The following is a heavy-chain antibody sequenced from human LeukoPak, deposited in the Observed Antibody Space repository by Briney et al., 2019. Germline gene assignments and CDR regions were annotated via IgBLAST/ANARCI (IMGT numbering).Heavy chain of an antibody. CDR1: GGSISSSSYY. CDR2: TYTSGST. J-gene: IGHJ4*02. CDR3: ARSSTIFGVVIIEEGFDY. Sequence: SQTLSLTCTVSGGSISSSSYYWSWIRQPAGKGLEWIGRTYTSGSTNYNPSLKSRVTISVDTSKNQFSLKLSSVTAADTAVYYCARSSTIFGVVIIEEGFDYWGQGTLVTVSS. D-gene: IGHD3-3*01. V-gene: IGHV4-61*02.